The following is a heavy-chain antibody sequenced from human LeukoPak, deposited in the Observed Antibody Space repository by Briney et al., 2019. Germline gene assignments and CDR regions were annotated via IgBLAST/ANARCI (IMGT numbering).Heavy chain of an antibody. CDR1: GFTFSSYA. V-gene: IGHV3-23*01. CDR3: ARDGHGVPLDY. J-gene: IGHJ4*02. Sequence: GGSLRLSCAASGFTFSSYAMSWVRQAPGKGLEWVSAISGSGGSTYYADSVKGRFTISRDNSKNTLYLQMNSLRAEDTALYYCARDGHGVPLDYWGQGTLVTVSP. CDR2: ISGSGGST. D-gene: IGHD4-17*01.